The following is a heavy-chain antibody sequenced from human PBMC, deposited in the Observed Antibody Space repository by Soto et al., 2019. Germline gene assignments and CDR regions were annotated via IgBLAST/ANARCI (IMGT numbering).Heavy chain of an antibody. CDR1: GFTVSSKY. Sequence: PGGSLRLSCAASGFTVSSKYMSWVRQAPGKGLEWVSSITSGSSFIDYADSVKGRFTISRDDAKNSLFLQMSSLRADDTAVYYCARSQRNGAMDVWGQGTTVTVSS. CDR3: ARSQRNGAMDV. V-gene: IGHV3-21*01. D-gene: IGHD2-8*01. J-gene: IGHJ6*02. CDR2: ITSGSSFI.